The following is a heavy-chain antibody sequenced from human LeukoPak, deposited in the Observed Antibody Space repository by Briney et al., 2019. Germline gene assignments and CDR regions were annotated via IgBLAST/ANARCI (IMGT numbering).Heavy chain of an antibody. CDR2: IYYSGST. J-gene: IGHJ4*02. CDR1: GGSISSYY. CDR3: ARHHRRGYSYFDY. Sequence: KTSETLSLTCTVPGGSISSYYWSWIRQPPGKGLEWIGYIYYSGSTNYNPSLKSRVTISVDTSKNQFSLKLSSVTAADTAVYYCARHHRRGYSYFDYWGQGTLVTVSP. V-gene: IGHV4-59*01. D-gene: IGHD5-18*01.